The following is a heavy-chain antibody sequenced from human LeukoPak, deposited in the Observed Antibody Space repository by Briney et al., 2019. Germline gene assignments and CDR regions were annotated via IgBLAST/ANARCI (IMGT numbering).Heavy chain of an antibody. CDR2: ISAYSGKT. CDR3: ARDGELPHDGFDI. Sequence: ASVKVSCKASGYTFTGYYMHWVRQAPGQGLEWMGWISAYSGKTSYAQKFQGRVIMTTDTSSSTAFMELRSLRSDDTATYYCARDGELPHDGFDIWGQGTMVTVSS. V-gene: IGHV1-18*04. CDR1: GYTFTGYY. D-gene: IGHD1-7*01. J-gene: IGHJ3*02.